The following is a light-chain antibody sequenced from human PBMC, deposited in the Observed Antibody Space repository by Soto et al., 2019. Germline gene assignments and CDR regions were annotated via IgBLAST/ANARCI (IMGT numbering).Light chain of an antibody. CDR1: QSVNGNY. CDR3: QQYGGSPWT. Sequence: EIVLTQSPGSLSLSPGERATLSCRASQSVNGNYLAWYQQKPGQAPRLLIYAASSRAAGFPDRFSGSGSETDFTLTISRLEPEDFAVYYCQQYGGSPWTFGQGTKVDI. J-gene: IGKJ1*01. V-gene: IGKV3-20*01. CDR2: AAS.